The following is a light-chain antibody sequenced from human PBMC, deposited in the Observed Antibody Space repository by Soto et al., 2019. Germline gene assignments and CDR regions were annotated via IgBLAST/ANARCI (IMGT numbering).Light chain of an antibody. Sequence: DIQMTQSPSSLSASVGDRVTITCRASRSVSSYLNWYQQKPGRAPRLLISAASSLQSGVPSRFSGSGSGTDFTLTISSLQPEDFATYFCQQSYSVPLSFGGGTKVEIK. CDR1: RSVSSY. CDR2: AAS. J-gene: IGKJ4*01. V-gene: IGKV1-39*01. CDR3: QQSYSVPLS.